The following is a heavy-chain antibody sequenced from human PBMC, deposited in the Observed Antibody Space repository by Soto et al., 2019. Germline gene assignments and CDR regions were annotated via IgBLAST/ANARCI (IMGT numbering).Heavy chain of an antibody. D-gene: IGHD6-19*01. CDR3: AKGLAVAGTTEYFQH. V-gene: IGHV3-30*18. Sequence: QVQLVESGGGVVQPGRSLRLSCAASGFTFSSYGMHWVRQAPGKGLEWVAVISYDGSNKYYADSVKGRFTISRDNSTNTLYLQMNSLRAEDTAVYYCAKGLAVAGTTEYFQHWGQGTLVTVSS. CDR2: ISYDGSNK. CDR1: GFTFSSYG. J-gene: IGHJ1*01.